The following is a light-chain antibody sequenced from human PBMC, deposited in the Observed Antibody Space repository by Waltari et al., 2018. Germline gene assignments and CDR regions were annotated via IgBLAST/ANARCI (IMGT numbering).Light chain of an antibody. CDR2: DVS. Sequence: QSTLTQPASVSGSPGPSITISVTATTSYVGGHTYVSWSQQHPAKAPKLVIYDVSSRPSGVSNRFSGSKSGNTASLTIYGLQAEDEADYYCSSYTSSSTRVFGTGTRVTVL. J-gene: IGLJ1*01. CDR1: TSYVGGHTY. V-gene: IGLV2-14*03. CDR3: SSYTSSSTRV.